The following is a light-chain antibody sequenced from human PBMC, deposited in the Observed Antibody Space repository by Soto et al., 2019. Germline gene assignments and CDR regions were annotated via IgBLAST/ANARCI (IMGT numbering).Light chain of an antibody. J-gene: IGKJ5*01. V-gene: IGKV3-20*01. CDR1: QSVSGNF. CDR2: GAS. CDR3: QQYGSSSIT. Sequence: ESVLTQSPGTLSLSPGERTTLSCWASQSVSGNFLAWYQHKPGQAPRLLIYGASSRATGIPDRFSGSGSGTDFTLTISRLEPEDFAVYYCQQYGSSSITFGQGTRLEI.